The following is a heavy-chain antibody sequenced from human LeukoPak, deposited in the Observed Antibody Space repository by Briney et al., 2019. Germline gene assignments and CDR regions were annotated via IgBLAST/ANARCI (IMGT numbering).Heavy chain of an antibody. CDR2: INSDGSST. CDR1: GFTFTDHS. V-gene: IGHV3-74*01. J-gene: IGHJ3*02. D-gene: IGHD1-26*01. Sequence: PGGSLRLSCVAPGFTFTDHSMHWVRQAPGKGLVWVSRINSDGSSTSYADSVKGRFTISGDNAKNTLYLQMNSLRAEDTAVYYCASFAELPRGGGDAFDIWGQGTMVTVSS. CDR3: ASFAELPRGGGDAFDI.